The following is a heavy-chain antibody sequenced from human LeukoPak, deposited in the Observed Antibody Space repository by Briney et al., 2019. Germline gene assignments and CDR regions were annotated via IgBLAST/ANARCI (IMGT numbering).Heavy chain of an antibody. CDR2: IYYSGST. CDR1: GGSISSYN. V-gene: IGHV4-59*01. CDR3: ARDQVGTTMMAWFDP. J-gene: IGHJ5*02. Sequence: SETLSLTCTVSGGSISSYNWSWIRQPPGKGLEWIGYIYYSGSTNYNPSLKSRVTISVDTSKNQFSLKLSSVTAADTAVYYCARDQVGTTMMAWFDPWGQGTLVTVAS. D-gene: IGHD1-1*01.